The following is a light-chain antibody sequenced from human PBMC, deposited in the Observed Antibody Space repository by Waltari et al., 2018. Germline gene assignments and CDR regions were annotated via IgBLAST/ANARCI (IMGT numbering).Light chain of an antibody. Sequence: SSELTQDPAVSLALGQTVRVTCQGDSLRSYYATWYQQKAGQATVVVIFGKNNRPSGIPDRFSGSSSGNTASLTITGTQAEDEAEYYCHSRDISGNHLVLFGGGTKLTVL. CDR2: GKN. J-gene: IGLJ3*02. V-gene: IGLV3-19*01. CDR3: HSRDISGNHLVL. CDR1: SLRSYY.